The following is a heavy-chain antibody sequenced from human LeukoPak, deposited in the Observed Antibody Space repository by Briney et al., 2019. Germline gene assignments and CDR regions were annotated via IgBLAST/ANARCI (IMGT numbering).Heavy chain of an antibody. J-gene: IGHJ6*02. V-gene: IGHV3-64*01. Sequence: GGSLRLSCAASGFTFSSYAMHWVRQAPGKGLEYVSAINNNGGSTFYANSVKGRFTISRDNSKNTLYLQMGSLRAEGMAVYYCARDGPYYYYGMDVWGLGTTVTVSS. CDR1: GFTFSSYA. CDR3: ARDGPYYYYGMDV. CDR2: INNNGGST.